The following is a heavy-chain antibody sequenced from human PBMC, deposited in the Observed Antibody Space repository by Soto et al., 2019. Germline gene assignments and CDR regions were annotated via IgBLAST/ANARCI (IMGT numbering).Heavy chain of an antibody. CDR2: INPSGGST. V-gene: IGHV1-46*01. D-gene: IGHD3-10*01. Sequence: ASVKVSCKASGYTFTSYYMHWVRQAPGQGLEWMGIINPSGGSTSYAQKFQGRVTMTRDTSTSTVYMELSSLRSEDTAVYYCATVDMVRGVTTPATYYYYYYMDVWGKGTTVTVSS. J-gene: IGHJ6*03. CDR1: GYTFTSYY. CDR3: ATVDMVRGVTTPATYYYYYYMDV.